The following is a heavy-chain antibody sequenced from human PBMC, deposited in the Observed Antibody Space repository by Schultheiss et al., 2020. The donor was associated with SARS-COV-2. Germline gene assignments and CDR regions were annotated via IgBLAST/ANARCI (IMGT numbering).Heavy chain of an antibody. V-gene: IGHV3-21*04. CDR3: ARALVGRDAFDI. Sequence: GGSLRLSCAASGFTFSSYSMNWVRQAPGKGLEWVSAISGSGGSTYYADSVKGRFTISRDNAKNSLYLQMNSLRAEDTAVYYCARALVGRDAFDIWGQGTMVTVSS. D-gene: IGHD3-9*01. CDR1: GFTFSSYS. CDR2: ISGSGGST. J-gene: IGHJ3*02.